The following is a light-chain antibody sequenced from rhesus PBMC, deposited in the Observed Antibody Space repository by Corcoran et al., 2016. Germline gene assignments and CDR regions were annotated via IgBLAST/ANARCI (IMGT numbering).Light chain of an antibody. CDR1: QSVSSS. CDR3: QTDYSWPRALT. Sequence: EIVMTQSPATLSLSPGERATLSCRASQSVSSSLAWYQQKPGQAPKLLNFGASTRATGIPDRLRGSGSGTEFTLTSSSLEPEDVGVDYCQTDYSWPRALTFGGGSKVELK. CDR2: GAS. V-gene: IGKV3-42*01. J-gene: IGKJ4*01.